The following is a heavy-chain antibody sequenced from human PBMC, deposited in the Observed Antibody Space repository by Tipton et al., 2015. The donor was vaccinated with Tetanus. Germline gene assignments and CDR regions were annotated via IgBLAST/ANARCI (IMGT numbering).Heavy chain of an antibody. J-gene: IGHJ4*02. CDR1: GGSFSGHY. V-gene: IGHV4-34*01. D-gene: IGHD3-10*01. CDR2: INPSGGA. Sequence: LRLSCAVSGGSFSGHYWSWIRQPPGEGLEWIGEINPSGGASYNPSLKSRVTISVDTSTNQFSLKLTSVTAADTAVYYCARALRVYSGSGSTGLGDSWGQGTLVTVSS. CDR3: ARALRVYSGSGSTGLGDS.